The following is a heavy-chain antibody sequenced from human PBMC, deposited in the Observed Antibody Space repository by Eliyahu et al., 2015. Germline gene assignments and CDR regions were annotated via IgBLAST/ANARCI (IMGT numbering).Heavy chain of an antibody. Sequence: EVQLVESGGGLVQPGGSLRLSCAASGFTFSSYWMSWVRQAPGKGLEWVXNIKQDGSEKYYVDSXKGRFTVSRDNAKNSLYLQMNSLRGEDTGVYYCATSRTFDYWGQGTLVTVSS. CDR3: ATSRTFDY. J-gene: IGHJ4*02. CDR2: IKQDGSEK. V-gene: IGHV3-7*01. CDR1: GFTFSSYW.